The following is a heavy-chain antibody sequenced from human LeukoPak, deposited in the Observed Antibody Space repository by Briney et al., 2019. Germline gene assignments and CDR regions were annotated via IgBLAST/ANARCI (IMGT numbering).Heavy chain of an antibody. CDR1: GFTFSNYA. D-gene: IGHD3-9*01. CDR2: VSGRDTST. V-gene: IGHV3-23*01. Sequence: GGSLRLSCAASGFTFSNYAMSWVRQAPGKGLEWVSAVSGRDTSTYYTDSVKGRFTISRDNSKNTLYLQMNSLSAEDAAIYYCAKWGDYDVLTGYYDSDYWGQGTLVTVSS. J-gene: IGHJ4*02. CDR3: AKWGDYDVLTGYYDSDY.